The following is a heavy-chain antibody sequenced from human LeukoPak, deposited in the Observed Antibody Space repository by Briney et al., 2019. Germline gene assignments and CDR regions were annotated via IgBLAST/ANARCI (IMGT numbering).Heavy chain of an antibody. J-gene: IGHJ3*02. CDR2: IDPNSGGT. CDR3: ARDVGSGGAFAFDI. D-gene: IGHD2-15*01. Sequence: ASVKVSCKASGYTFTGYYMHWVRQAPGQGLEWMAWIDPNSGGTNYAQKFQGRVTMTRDTSIGTAYMELRRLRSDDTAMYYCARDVGSGGAFAFDIWGQGTMVTVS. V-gene: IGHV1-2*02. CDR1: GYTFTGYY.